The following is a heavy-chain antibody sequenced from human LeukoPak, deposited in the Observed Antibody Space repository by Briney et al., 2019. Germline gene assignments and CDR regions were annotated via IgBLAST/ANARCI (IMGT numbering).Heavy chain of an antibody. CDR1: GGTFSNYA. CDR3: ARSRPYSSSSCAWFDP. V-gene: IGHV1-69*01. D-gene: IGHD6-6*01. Sequence: SVKVSCTASGGTFSNYAISWVRQAPGQGLEWMGGIIPIFGTANYAQKFQGRVTITADESTSTAYMELSSLRSEDTAVYYCARSRPYSSSSCAWFDPWGQGTLVTVSS. J-gene: IGHJ5*02. CDR2: IIPIFGTA.